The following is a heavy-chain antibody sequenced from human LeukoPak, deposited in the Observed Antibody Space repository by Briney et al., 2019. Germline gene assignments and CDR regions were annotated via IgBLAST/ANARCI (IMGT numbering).Heavy chain of an antibody. CDR3: AREGVVVRPFDY. D-gene: IGHD2-2*01. Sequence: GGSLRLSCAASGFTFGNSAMPWVRQAPGKGLEWVAVISNDGGEKYYADSVKGRFTISRDNSKNTLYLQMNSLRTEDTAVYYCAREGVVVRPFDYWGQGTLVTVSS. V-gene: IGHV3-30*04. J-gene: IGHJ4*02. CDR2: ISNDGGEK. CDR1: GFTFGNSA.